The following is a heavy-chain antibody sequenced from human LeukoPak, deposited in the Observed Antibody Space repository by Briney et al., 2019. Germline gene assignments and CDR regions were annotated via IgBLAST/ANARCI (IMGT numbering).Heavy chain of an antibody. CDR3: AELGITMIGGV. D-gene: IGHD3-10*02. V-gene: IGHV3-48*03. Sequence: GALRLSCAASGFTFSNEMNWVRQAPGKGLEWVSYISSSGSTIYYADSVKGRFTISRDNAKNSLYLQMNSLRAEDTAVYYCAELGITMIGGVWGKGTTVTISS. CDR1: GFTFSNE. CDR2: ISSSGSTI. J-gene: IGHJ6*04.